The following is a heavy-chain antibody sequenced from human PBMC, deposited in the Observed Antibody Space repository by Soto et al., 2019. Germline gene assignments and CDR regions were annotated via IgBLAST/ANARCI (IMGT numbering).Heavy chain of an antibody. V-gene: IGHV3-33*01. CDR3: ARSALRYFDWFTMDV. CDR2: IWYDGSNK. D-gene: IGHD3-9*01. CDR1: GFTFSSYG. J-gene: IGHJ6*03. Sequence: PGGSLRLSCAASGFTFSSYGMHWVRQAPGEGLEWVAVIWYDGSNKYYADSVKGRFTISRDNSKNTLYLQMNSLRAEDTAVYYCARSALRYFDWFTMDVWGKGTTVTVSS.